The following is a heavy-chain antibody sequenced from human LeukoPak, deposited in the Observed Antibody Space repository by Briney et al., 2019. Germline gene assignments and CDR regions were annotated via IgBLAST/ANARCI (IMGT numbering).Heavy chain of an antibody. V-gene: IGHV3-7*01. CDR1: GFSFSSYG. D-gene: IGHD2-8*02. CDR2: IKQDGSDK. Sequence: GGSLRLSCAASGFSFSSYGMNWVRQAPGKGPEWGANIKQDGSDKYYVESVKGRFTISKDNAKNLLYLQMDNLRAEDTALYFCARGNWWVGAAQYCDYWGRGTLVTVSS. CDR3: ARGNWWVGAAQYCDY. J-gene: IGHJ4*02.